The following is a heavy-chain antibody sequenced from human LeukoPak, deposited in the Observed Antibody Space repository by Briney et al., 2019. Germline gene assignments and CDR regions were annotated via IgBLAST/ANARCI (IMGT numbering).Heavy chain of an antibody. CDR2: IIPILGIA. CDR3: ARSYLIYGSGSYYNVPPGY. V-gene: IGHV1-69*04. CDR1: GYTFTSYG. D-gene: IGHD3-10*01. Sequence: SVKVSCKASGYTFTSYGISWVRQAPGQGLEWMGRIIPILGIANYAQKFQGRVTITADKSTSTAYMELSSLRSEDTAVYYCARSYLIYGSGSYYNVPPGYWGQGTLVTVSS. J-gene: IGHJ4*02.